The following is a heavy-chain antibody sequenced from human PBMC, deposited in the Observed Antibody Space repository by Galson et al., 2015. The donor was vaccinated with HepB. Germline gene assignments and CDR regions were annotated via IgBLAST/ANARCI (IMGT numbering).Heavy chain of an antibody. Sequence: SLRLCCAASGFTFSTYWMSWVRQAPGKGLEWVANIKQDGSEKYYVDSVKGRFTISRDNAKNSLYLQMNSLRAEDTAVYYCARALQKYNYGYARSDAFDIWGQGTMVTVSS. V-gene: IGHV3-7*03. J-gene: IGHJ3*02. D-gene: IGHD5-18*01. CDR1: GFTFSTYW. CDR3: ARALQKYNYGYARSDAFDI. CDR2: IKQDGSEK.